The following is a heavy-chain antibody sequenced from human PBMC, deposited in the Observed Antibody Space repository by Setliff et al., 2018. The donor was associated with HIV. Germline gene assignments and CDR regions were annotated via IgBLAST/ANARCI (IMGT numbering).Heavy chain of an antibody. Sequence: GGSLRLSCAASGFTFSSYGMHWVRQAPGKGLEWVSYISSRGSTIYYADSVKGRFTISRDNAKNSLYLQMNTLRAEDTAVYFCARSPYGDYGLDYWGQGTLVTVS. V-gene: IGHV3-48*04. J-gene: IGHJ4*02. CDR2: ISSRGSTI. D-gene: IGHD4-17*01. CDR1: GFTFSSYG. CDR3: ARSPYGDYGLDY.